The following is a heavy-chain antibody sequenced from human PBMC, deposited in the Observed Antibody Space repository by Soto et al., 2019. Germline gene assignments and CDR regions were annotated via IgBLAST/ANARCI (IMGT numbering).Heavy chain of an antibody. CDR3: ARGLISGYYLYDAFDI. Sequence: XXTLSLPFAVSGGSISSGGYYWSFIRQHPGKGLEWIGYIYYSGSTNYNPSLKSRVTISVDTSKNQFSLKLSSVTAADTAVYYGARGLISGYYLYDAFDIWGQGTMVTVSS. V-gene: IGHV4-61*08. J-gene: IGHJ3*02. D-gene: IGHD3-22*01. CDR2: IYYSGST. CDR1: GGSISSGGYY.